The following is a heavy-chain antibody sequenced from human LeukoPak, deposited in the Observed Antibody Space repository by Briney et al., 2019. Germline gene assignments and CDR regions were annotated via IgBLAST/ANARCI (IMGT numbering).Heavy chain of an antibody. J-gene: IGHJ6*03. CDR1: GGSMSTYY. D-gene: IGHD4-17*01. V-gene: IGHV4-59*01. Sequence: SETLSLTCTVSGGSMSTYYRSWIRQPPGKGLEWIGYIYYSGSTNYNPSLKSRVTISIDTSKNQFSLNLSSVTAADTAVYYCAGAYGDRIYYYYYYMDVWGKGTTVTVSS. CDR3: AGAYGDRIYYYYYYMDV. CDR2: IYYSGST.